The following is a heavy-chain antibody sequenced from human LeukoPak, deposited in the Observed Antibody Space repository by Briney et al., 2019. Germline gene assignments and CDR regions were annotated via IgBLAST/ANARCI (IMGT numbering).Heavy chain of an antibody. CDR2: ISSSSSYI. J-gene: IGHJ2*01. Sequence: GGSLRLSCAASGFTFSSYSMNWVRQAPGKGLEWVSSISSSSSYIYYADSVKGRFTISRDNAKNSLYLQMNSLRAEDTAVYYCAKDGVVVIPTALRYFDLWGRGTLVTVSS. CDR3: AKDGVVVIPTALRYFDL. V-gene: IGHV3-21*04. CDR1: GFTFSSYS. D-gene: IGHD2-2*01.